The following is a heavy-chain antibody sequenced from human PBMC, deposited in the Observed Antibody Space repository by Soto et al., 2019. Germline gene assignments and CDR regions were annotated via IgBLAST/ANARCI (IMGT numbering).Heavy chain of an antibody. V-gene: IGHV3-21*01. CDR2: IDTGSTYI. CDR1: GFSFSSFT. CDR3: ARETGSYNWNDGLMDV. D-gene: IGHD1-20*01. J-gene: IGHJ6*02. Sequence: EVQLVESGGGLVKPGGSLRLSCAASGFSFSSFTMNWVRQAPGKGLEWVSSIDTGSTYIYYADSVTGRFTISRDNARKSVSLQMNSLGAEDTAIYYCARETGSYNWNDGLMDVWSPGTTVTVSS.